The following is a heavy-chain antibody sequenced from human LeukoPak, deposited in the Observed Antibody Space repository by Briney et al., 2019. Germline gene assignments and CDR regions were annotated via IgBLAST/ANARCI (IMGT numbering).Heavy chain of an antibody. J-gene: IGHJ4*02. CDR3: ARAGNYYFEY. CDR2: INSDRSTI. CDR1: GFTFSTSW. V-gene: IGHV3-74*01. Sequence: GGSLRLSCAASGFTFSTSWMHWVRQAPGKGLVWVSRINSDRSTIDYADSVKGRFTIPRDNAKNTLYLQMNSLRDEDTAVYYCARAGNYYFEYWGQGTLVTVSS.